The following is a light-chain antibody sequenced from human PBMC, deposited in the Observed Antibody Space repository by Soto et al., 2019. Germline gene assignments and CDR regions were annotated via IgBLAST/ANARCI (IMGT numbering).Light chain of an antibody. V-gene: IGLV2-8*01. CDR2: EVS. CDR1: SSDVDGYNY. Sequence: QSALTQPPSAAGSPGQSGTISCTGTSSDVDGYNYVSWYQQHPGKAPKLMIYEVSKRPSGVPDRFSGSKSGNTASLTVSGLQAEDEADYYCSSYAGSNNFVVFGGGTKLTVL. J-gene: IGLJ2*01. CDR3: SSYAGSNNFVV.